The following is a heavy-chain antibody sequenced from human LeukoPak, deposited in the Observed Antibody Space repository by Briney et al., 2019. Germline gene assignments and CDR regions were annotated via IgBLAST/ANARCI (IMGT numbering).Heavy chain of an antibody. Sequence: KPSETLSLTCTVCGGSISSYYWSWIRQPPGKGLEWIGYIYYSGSTNYNPSLKSRVTISVDTSKNQFSLKLSSVTAADTAVYYCARVGQLLWFGELSLAFDIWGQGTMVTVSS. V-gene: IGHV4-59*01. CDR3: ARVGQLLWFGELSLAFDI. D-gene: IGHD3-10*01. CDR1: GGSISSYY. CDR2: IYYSGST. J-gene: IGHJ3*02.